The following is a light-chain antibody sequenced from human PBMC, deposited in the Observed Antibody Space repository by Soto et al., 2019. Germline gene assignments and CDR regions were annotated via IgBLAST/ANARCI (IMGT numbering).Light chain of an antibody. J-gene: IGKJ4*01. CDR3: QQYNKWPLT. CDR1: ETVATN. Sequence: EVVMTQSPATLSVSPGERATLSCRASETVATNLTWYQQKPGQSPRLLIYAASSRATGVPDRFSGSGSGTDFTLTISRLESEDFAVYYCQQYNKWPLTFGGGTKV. CDR2: AAS. V-gene: IGKV3D-15*01.